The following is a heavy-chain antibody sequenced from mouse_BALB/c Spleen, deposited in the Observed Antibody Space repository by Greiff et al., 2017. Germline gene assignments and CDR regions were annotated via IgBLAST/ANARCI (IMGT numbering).Heavy chain of an antibody. CDR1: GFTFSSFG. CDR2: ISSGSSTI. J-gene: IGHJ1*01. Sequence: EVQLQESGGGLVQPGGSRKLSCAASGFTFSSFGMHWVRQAPEKGLEWVAYISSGSSTIYYADTVKGRFTISRDNPKNTLFLQMTSLRSEDTAMYYCARDQGYFDVWGAGTTVTVSS. CDR3: ARDQGYFDV. V-gene: IGHV5-17*02.